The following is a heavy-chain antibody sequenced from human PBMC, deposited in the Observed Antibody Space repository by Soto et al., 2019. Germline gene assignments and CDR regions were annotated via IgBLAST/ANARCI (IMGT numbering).Heavy chain of an antibody. V-gene: IGHV4-34*01. CDR1: GVSFSGYY. Sequence: SSETLSLTCAVYGVSFSGYYWSWIRQPPGKGLEWIGEINHSGSTNYNPSLKSRVTISVDTSKNQFSLKLSSVTAADTAVYYCASSIKYYDYIWGSYRPAPYYFDYWGQGTLVTVSS. J-gene: IGHJ4*02. D-gene: IGHD3-16*02. CDR2: INHSGST. CDR3: ASSIKYYDYIWGSYRPAPYYFDY.